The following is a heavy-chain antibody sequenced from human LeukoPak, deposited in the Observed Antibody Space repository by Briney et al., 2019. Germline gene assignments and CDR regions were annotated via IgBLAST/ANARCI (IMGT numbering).Heavy chain of an antibody. D-gene: IGHD2-2*01. V-gene: IGHV4-59*12. CDR3: ARGRTGYHLLPTKKDSDYYYMDV. Sequence: PSETLSPTWPVAGGSITSDYSSWVRQPPGKGLEWIAFIVYSGGTNYNTPLESRVTISVDTSKNQFSLKVSSVTAADTAVYYCARGRTGYHLLPTKKDSDYYYMDVWGKGTTVTVSS. CDR1: GGSITSDY. J-gene: IGHJ6*03. CDR2: IVYSGGT.